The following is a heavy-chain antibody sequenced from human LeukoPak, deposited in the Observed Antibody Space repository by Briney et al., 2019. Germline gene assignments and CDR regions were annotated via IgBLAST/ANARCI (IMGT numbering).Heavy chain of an antibody. Sequence: GASVKVSCKASVYTVTSYGISWVRQAPGQGLEWMGWISAYNGNTNYAQKLQGRVTITTDTSTSTVYMELRSLRSDDTAVYYCAGVEQWLARGTKDFWGQGTLVTVSS. CDR3: AGVEQWLARGTKDF. V-gene: IGHV1-18*01. J-gene: IGHJ4*02. D-gene: IGHD6-19*01. CDR2: ISAYNGNT. CDR1: VYTVTSYG.